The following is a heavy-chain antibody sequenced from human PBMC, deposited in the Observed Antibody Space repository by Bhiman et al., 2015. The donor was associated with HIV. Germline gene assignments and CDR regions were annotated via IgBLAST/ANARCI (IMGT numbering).Heavy chain of an antibody. D-gene: IGHD4-11*01. CDR1: GFTFSSYA. Sequence: VQLVESGGGVVQPGRSLRLSCAASGFTFSSYAMHWVRQAPGKGLEWVSSISSSSSYIYYADSVKGRFTISRDNAKNSLYLQMDSLRAEDTAVYYCAREDRLPFDSWGQGTLVTVSS. CDR2: ISSSSSYI. V-gene: IGHV3-21*01. J-gene: IGHJ4*02. CDR3: AREDRLPFDS.